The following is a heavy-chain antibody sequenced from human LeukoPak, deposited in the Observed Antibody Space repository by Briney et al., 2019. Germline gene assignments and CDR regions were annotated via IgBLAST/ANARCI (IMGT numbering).Heavy chain of an antibody. CDR2: INPSGGST. Sequence: ASVKVSCKASGYTFTGYHMHWVRQAPGQGLEWMGIINPSGGSTSYAQKFQGRVTMTRDASTSTVYMELSSLRSEDTAVYYCARGGDCSGGSCRGGFDYWGQGTLVTVSS. CDR1: GYTFTGYH. V-gene: IGHV1-46*03. D-gene: IGHD2-15*01. J-gene: IGHJ4*02. CDR3: ARGGDCSGGSCRGGFDY.